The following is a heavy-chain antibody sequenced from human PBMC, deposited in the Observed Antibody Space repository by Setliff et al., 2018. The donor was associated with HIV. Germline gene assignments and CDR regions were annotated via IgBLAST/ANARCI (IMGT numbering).Heavy chain of an antibody. CDR1: GDSFSSATHF. Sequence: SETLSLTCAVSGDSFSSATHFWSWVRQRPGKGLEWLGYIFSTGDTDYNPSLKGRLTISLDTSDNHLYLRLDSVTAADTAVYYCAREPIVTTRQGFFDLWGQGMLVTVSS. CDR3: AREPIVTTRQGFFDL. J-gene: IGHJ4*02. CDR2: IFSTGDT. D-gene: IGHD5-12*01. V-gene: IGHV4-31*11.